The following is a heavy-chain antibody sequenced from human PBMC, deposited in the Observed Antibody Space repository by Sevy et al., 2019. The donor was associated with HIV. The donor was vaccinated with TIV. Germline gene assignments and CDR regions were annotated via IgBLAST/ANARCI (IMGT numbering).Heavy chain of an antibody. D-gene: IGHD4-17*01. CDR1: GFTFSSYW. J-gene: IGHJ6*02. CDR3: AKATFYGGDYYYGMDV. Sequence: GGSLRLSCAASGFTFSSYWMSWVRQAPGKGLEWVSGISWNSGSIGYADSVKGRFTISRDNAKNSLYLQMNSLRAEDTALYYCAKATFYGGDYYYGMDVWGQGTTVTVSS. V-gene: IGHV3-9*01. CDR2: ISWNSGSI.